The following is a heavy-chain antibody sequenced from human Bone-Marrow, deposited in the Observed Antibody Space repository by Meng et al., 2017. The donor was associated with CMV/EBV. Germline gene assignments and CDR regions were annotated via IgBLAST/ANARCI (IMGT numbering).Heavy chain of an antibody. CDR2: IIPIFGTA. D-gene: IGHD3-3*01. Sequence: SVKVSCKASGYTFTSYGISWVRQAPGQGLEWMGGIIPIFGTANYAQKFQGRVTITTDESTSTAYMELSSLRSEDTAVYYCARADFWSGYLLNMDVWGQGTTVTVSS. CDR3: ARADFWSGYLLNMDV. V-gene: IGHV1-69*05. J-gene: IGHJ6*02. CDR1: GYTFTSYG.